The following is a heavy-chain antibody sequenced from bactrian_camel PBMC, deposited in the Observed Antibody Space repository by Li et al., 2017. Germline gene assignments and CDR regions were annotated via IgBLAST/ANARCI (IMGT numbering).Heavy chain of an antibody. D-gene: IGHD5*01. V-gene: IGHV3S42*01. CDR1: LYVYSSYC. Sequence: VQLVESGGGSVNAGGSLRLSCPASLYVYSSYCMGWFRQAPGKEREAVASNDTGDATATYADSVKGRFTISQERANNTVFLQMDSLKPEDTATYYCVQTRGPLLVRWALEEGRYNYWGQGTQVTVS. CDR3: VQTRGPLLVRWALEEGRYNY. J-gene: IGHJ4*01. CDR2: NDTGDATA.